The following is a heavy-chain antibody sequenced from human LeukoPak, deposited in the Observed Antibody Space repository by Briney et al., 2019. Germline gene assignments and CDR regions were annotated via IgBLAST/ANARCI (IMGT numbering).Heavy chain of an antibody. CDR1: GASISSSSYY. J-gene: IGHJ5*02. D-gene: IGHD3-22*01. CDR2: IYYSGST. Sequence: SETLSLTCTVSGASISSSSYYWGWIRQPPGKGLEWIGSIYYSGSTYYNPSLKSRVTISVDTSKNQFSLKLSSVTAADTAVYYCASLNSGYYYGNWFDPWGQGTLVTVSS. V-gene: IGHV4-39*01. CDR3: ASLNSGYYYGNWFDP.